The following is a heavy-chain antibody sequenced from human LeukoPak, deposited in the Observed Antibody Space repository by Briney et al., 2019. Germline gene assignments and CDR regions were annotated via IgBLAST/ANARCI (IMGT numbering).Heavy chain of an antibody. J-gene: IGHJ3*02. CDR3: AREHPSVRGNYGSGTEPI. CDR1: GYTFTSYG. CDR2: ISAYNGNT. Sequence: ASVKVSCKASGYTFTSYGISWVRQAPGQGLEWMGWISAYNGNTNYAQKLQGRVTMTTDTSTSTAYMELRSLRSDDTAVYYCAREHPSVRGNYGSGTEPIWGQGTMVTVSS. D-gene: IGHD3-10*01. V-gene: IGHV1-18*01.